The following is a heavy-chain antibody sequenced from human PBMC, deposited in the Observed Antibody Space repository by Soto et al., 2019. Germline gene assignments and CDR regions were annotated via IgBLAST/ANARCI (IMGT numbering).Heavy chain of an antibody. CDR2: INPKSDDT. CDR3: ARKHSLDYIRWGLDP. J-gene: IGHJ5*02. CDR1: GYPFSDNQ. D-gene: IGHD4-4*01. Sequence: QVQLVQSGSEVKKPGASVKVSCKASGYPFSDNQIHWLRRAPGQGLEWRGRINPKSDDTNYAQKFHGRVTMTSATSIDTAYLELPGLTSDDTATYYCARKHSLDYIRWGLDPWGQGTLVTVSS. V-gene: IGHV1-2*02.